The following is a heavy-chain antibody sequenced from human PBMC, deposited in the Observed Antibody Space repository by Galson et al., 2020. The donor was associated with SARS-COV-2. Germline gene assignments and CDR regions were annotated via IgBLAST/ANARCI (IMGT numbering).Heavy chain of an antibody. CDR3: ARRIGGYTYPTCTSYFDS. D-gene: IGHD5-18*01. CDR2: ISPGDSDT. J-gene: IGHJ4*02. V-gene: IGHV5-51*01. CDR1: GYSFTNYW. Sequence: HGESLRISCNGSGYSFTNYWIGWVRQMPGKGLEWMGIISPGDSDTRYNPSFQGQVTISADKSISTAYLQWSSLKASDTATYYCARRIGGYTYPTCTSYFDSWGQGTLVSVSS.